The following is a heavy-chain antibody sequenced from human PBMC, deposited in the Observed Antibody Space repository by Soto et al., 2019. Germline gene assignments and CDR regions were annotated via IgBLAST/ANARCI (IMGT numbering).Heavy chain of an antibody. D-gene: IGHD4-17*01. Sequence: SETLSLTCAVSGGSISSGGYSWSWIRQPPGKGLEWIGYIYHSGSTYYNPSLKSRVSISVDRSKNQFSLKLTSVTAADTAVYYRATTPNVPAYGDLAFDFSGQGTLVTVSS. CDR1: GGSISSGGYS. V-gene: IGHV4-30-2*01. CDR2: IYHSGST. J-gene: IGHJ4*02. CDR3: ATTPNVPAYGDLAFDF.